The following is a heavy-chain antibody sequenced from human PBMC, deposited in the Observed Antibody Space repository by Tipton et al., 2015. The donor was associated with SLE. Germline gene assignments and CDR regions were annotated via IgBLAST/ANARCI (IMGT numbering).Heavy chain of an antibody. CDR2: IHYSGTT. Sequence: TLSLTCTVSGGSITNHYWNWIRQPPGKGLEWIGYIHYSGTTHDNPSLKSRVTMSVDMSKNQFSLRLTSVTAADTAVYYCARLKGRLELPGYHYYMDVWGKGTTVTVSS. D-gene: IGHD1-7*01. J-gene: IGHJ6*03. CDR3: ARLKGRLELPGYHYYMDV. CDR1: GGSITNHY. V-gene: IGHV4-59*11.